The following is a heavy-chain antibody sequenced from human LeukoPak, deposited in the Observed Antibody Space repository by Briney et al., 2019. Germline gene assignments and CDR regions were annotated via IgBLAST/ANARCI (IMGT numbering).Heavy chain of an antibody. CDR3: ARDQRCSRFDGGCDQWYFDL. J-gene: IGHJ2*01. CDR2: IYHSGFT. Sequence: SETLSLTCTVSGGSISGYYWSWLRQSPDKGLEWIGYIYHSGFTHYIPSLRSRVTISVDMSRNQFSLKLTSATAADTAMYYCARDQRCSRFDGGCDQWYFDLWGRGTLVTVSS. V-gene: IGHV4-59*01. D-gene: IGHD3-10*02. CDR1: GGSISGYY.